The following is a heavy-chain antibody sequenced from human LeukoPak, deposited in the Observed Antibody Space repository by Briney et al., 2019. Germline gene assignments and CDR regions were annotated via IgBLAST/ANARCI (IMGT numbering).Heavy chain of an antibody. D-gene: IGHD6-13*01. Sequence: SVKGRFTISRDNSKNTLYLQMNSLRAEDSAVYYCARRGSNSYYFFDSWGQGALVAVS. CDR3: ARRGSNSYYFFDS. J-gene: IGHJ4*02. V-gene: IGHV3-23*01.